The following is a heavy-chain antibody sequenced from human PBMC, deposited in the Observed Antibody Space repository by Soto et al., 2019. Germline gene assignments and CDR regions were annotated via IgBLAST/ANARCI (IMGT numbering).Heavy chain of an antibody. CDR1: GFTFSTYG. Sequence: QVQLVETGGVVVQPGRSLRLSCAASGFTFSTYGMHWVRQAPGKGLEWVAVIWYDGSNEYYADSVKGRFTISRDNSKNTLYLQMNILRAEDTAVYYCARDYTSTSYGFDSWGQGTLVTVSS. D-gene: IGHD2-2*01. CDR2: IWYDGSNE. J-gene: IGHJ4*02. CDR3: ARDYTSTSYGFDS. V-gene: IGHV3-33*01.